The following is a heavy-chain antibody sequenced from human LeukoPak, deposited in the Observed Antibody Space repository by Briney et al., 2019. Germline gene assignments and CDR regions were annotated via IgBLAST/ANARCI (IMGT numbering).Heavy chain of an antibody. J-gene: IGHJ5*02. D-gene: IGHD3-10*01. V-gene: IGHV3-30*02. CDR2: IRYDGSNK. Sequence: PGGSLRLSCAASGFTFSSYGMHWVRQAPGKGLEWVAFIRYDGSNKYYADSVKGRFTISRDNSKNTLYLQMNSLRAEDTAVYYCAKDSTMVRGVPNWFDPWGQGTLVTVSS. CDR1: GFTFSSYG. CDR3: AKDSTMVRGVPNWFDP.